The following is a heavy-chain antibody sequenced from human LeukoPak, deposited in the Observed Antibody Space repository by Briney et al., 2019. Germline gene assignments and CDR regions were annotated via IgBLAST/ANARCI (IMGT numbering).Heavy chain of an antibody. CDR2: ISSSGSAM. CDR3: ARGTYGEYGGPAY. Sequence: GGSLRLSCAASGFTFSNYCMNWVRQAPGKGLEWVSHISSSGSAMYYADSVRGRFTISRDNAENSLFLQMNSLRDEDTAVYYCARGTYGEYGGPAYWGQGTLVTVSS. D-gene: IGHD4-17*01. V-gene: IGHV3-48*02. J-gene: IGHJ4*02. CDR1: GFTFSNYC.